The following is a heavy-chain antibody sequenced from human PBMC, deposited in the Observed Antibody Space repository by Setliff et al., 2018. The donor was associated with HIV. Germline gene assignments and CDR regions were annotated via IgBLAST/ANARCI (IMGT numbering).Heavy chain of an antibody. D-gene: IGHD2-2*02. CDR3: AREFPRIVVVPAAIGYYYYYMDV. V-gene: IGHV1-2*06. CDR1: GYTFTGYA. J-gene: IGHJ6*03. CDR2: INPKSGGI. Sequence: GASVKVSCKASGYTFTGYAMHWVRQAPGQRLEWMGRINPKSGGINYAQKFQGRVTLTRDTSISTAYMELSRLRSDDTAVYYCAREFPRIVVVPAAIGYYYYYMDVWGKGTTVTVSS.